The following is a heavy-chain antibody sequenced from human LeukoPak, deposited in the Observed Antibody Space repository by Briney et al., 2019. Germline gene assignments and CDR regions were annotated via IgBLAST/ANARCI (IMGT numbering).Heavy chain of an antibody. CDR2: IYYSGST. CDR3: ARESGAFCPFGF. V-gene: IGHV4-59*12. D-gene: IGHD1-26*01. CDR1: GGSISGYY. J-gene: IGHJ4*02. Sequence: SETLSLTCTVSGGSISGYYWSWIRQSPGKGLEWIGYIYYSGSTNYNPSLKSRVSMSIDNSKNQLSLKLTSVTAADTAIYYCARESGAFCPFGFWGQGTLVTVSS.